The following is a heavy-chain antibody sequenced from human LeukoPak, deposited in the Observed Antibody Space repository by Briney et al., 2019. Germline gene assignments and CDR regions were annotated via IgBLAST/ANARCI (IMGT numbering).Heavy chain of an antibody. J-gene: IGHJ4*02. CDR1: GGTFSTYA. CDR2: IIPISGTA. V-gene: IGHV1-69*05. D-gene: IGHD1-14*01. Sequence: SVKVSCKASGGTFSTYAISWVRQAPGQGLEWMGGIIPISGTANYAQKFQGRVTFTTDESTNTAYMELSSLRSEDTAVYYCARAGTFYRRTLLNYFDYWGQGSLVTVSS. CDR3: ARAGTFYRRTLLNYFDY.